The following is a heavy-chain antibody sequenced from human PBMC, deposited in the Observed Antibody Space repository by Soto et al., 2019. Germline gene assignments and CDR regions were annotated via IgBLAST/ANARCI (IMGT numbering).Heavy chain of an antibody. CDR3: VKQAHGLDGVAFNY. V-gene: IGHV3-64D*06. CDR2: VSTSGRST. J-gene: IGHJ4*02. Sequence: GGSLRLSCSASGFIFSESTINWARHVPGKGLEAISAVSTSGRSTYYADSVKDRFTISRDNSKNTLFLQMGSLRPEDTAIYYCVKQAHGLDGVAFNYWGQGTQVIVSS. CDR1: GFIFSEST. D-gene: IGHD2-15*01.